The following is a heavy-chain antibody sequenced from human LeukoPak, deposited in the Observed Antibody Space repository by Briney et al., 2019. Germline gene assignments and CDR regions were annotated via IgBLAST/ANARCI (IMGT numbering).Heavy chain of an antibody. V-gene: IGHV3-NL1*01. CDR1: GFTFSSYA. CDR2: IYSGGST. Sequence: GGSLRLSCAASGFTFSSYAMHWVRQAPGKGLEWVSVIYSGGSTYYADSVKGRFTISRDDYKNTMYLQMKNLRAEDTAVYYCAKDGAWLRFDDWGQGILVTVSS. CDR3: AKDGAWLRFDD. J-gene: IGHJ4*02. D-gene: IGHD5-12*01.